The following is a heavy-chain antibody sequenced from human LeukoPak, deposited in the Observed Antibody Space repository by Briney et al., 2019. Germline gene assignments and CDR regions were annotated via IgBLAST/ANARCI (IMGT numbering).Heavy chain of an antibody. CDR1: GFTFSSYD. J-gene: IGHJ3*02. Sequence: PGVSLRLSCAASGFTFSSYDTHWVRQATGKGLEWVSAIGTAGDTYYPGSVKGRFTISRENAKNSLYLQMNSLRAGDTAVYYCARARGADYYDSSSPTDAFDIWGQGTMVTVSS. CDR3: ARARGADYYDSSSPTDAFDI. D-gene: IGHD3-22*01. CDR2: IGTAGDT. V-gene: IGHV3-13*01.